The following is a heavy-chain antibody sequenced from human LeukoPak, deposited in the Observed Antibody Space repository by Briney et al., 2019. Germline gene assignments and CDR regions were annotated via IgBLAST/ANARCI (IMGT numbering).Heavy chain of an antibody. CDR1: GFTFSSYA. CDR3: ARDANHDYGDYEVTYYFDY. D-gene: IGHD4-17*01. V-gene: IGHV3-23*01. CDR2: ISGSGGST. Sequence: PGGSLRLSCAASGFTFSSYAMSWVRQAPGKGLEWVSAISGSGGSTYYADSVRGRFTISRDNSKNTLYLQMNSLRAEDTAVYYCARDANHDYGDYEVTYYFDYWGQGTLVTVSS. J-gene: IGHJ4*02.